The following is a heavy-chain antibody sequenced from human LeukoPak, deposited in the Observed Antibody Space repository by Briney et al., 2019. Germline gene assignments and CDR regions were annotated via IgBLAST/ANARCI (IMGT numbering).Heavy chain of an antibody. CDR2: MYLSGTS. CDR3: AGLVGRYSSGLYYYYFDY. D-gene: IGHD3-22*01. Sequence: SETLSLTCTVSGDSINSLDLWSWVRQPPGKGLEWIGEMYLSGTSHSNPSVKSRVTISIDKSKNQFFLNLSSVTAADTAVYYCAGLVGRYSSGLYYYYFDYWGQGTLVTVSS. V-gene: IGHV4-4*02. CDR1: GDSINSLDL. J-gene: IGHJ4*02.